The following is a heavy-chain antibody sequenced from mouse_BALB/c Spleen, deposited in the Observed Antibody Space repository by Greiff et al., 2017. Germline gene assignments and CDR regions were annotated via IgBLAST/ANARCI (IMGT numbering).Heavy chain of an antibody. D-gene: IGHD1-1*01. Sequence: VMLVESGPGLVAPSQSLSITCTVSGFSLTSYGVHWVRQPPGKGLEWLGVIWAGGSTNYNSALMSRLSISKDNSKSQVFLKMNSLQTDDTAMYYCASHYGSKEAWFAYWGQGTLVTVSA. J-gene: IGHJ3*01. CDR3: ASHYGSKEAWFAY. CDR2: IWAGGST. CDR1: GFSLTSYG. V-gene: IGHV2-9*02.